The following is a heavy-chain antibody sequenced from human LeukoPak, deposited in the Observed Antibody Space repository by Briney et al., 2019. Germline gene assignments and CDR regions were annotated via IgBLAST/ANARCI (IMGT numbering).Heavy chain of an antibody. CDR3: ARGTMVRGDMDV. CDR1: GYTFTGYY. Sequence: ASVKVSCKASGYTFTGYYMHWVRQAPGQGLEWMGWINPNSGGTNYAQKFQGRVTMTRDTSISTAYMELSSLRSEDTAVYYCARGTMVRGDMDVWGKGTTVTVSS. D-gene: IGHD3-10*01. V-gene: IGHV1-2*02. J-gene: IGHJ6*03. CDR2: INPNSGGT.